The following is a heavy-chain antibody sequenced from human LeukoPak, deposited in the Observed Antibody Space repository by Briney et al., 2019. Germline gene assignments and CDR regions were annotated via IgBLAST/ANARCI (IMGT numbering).Heavy chain of an antibody. Sequence: SETLSLTCTVSGGSISSGVYYWSWIRQHPGKGLEWIGYISYSGRTYYNPSLKSRVTISVDTSKNQFSLKLSSVTAADTAVYYCARARAAAGKGAFDIWGQGTMVTVSS. CDR1: GGSISSGVYY. J-gene: IGHJ3*02. V-gene: IGHV4-31*03. D-gene: IGHD6-13*01. CDR2: ISYSGRT. CDR3: ARARAAAGKGAFDI.